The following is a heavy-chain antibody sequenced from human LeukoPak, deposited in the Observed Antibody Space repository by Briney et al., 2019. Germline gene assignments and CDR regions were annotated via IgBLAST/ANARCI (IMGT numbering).Heavy chain of an antibody. J-gene: IGHJ4*02. Sequence: GGSLRLSCAASGFTFSSYAMSWVRQAPGKGLEWVSAISGSGGSTYYADSVKGRFTISRDSSKNTLYLQMNSLRAEDTAVYYCAKPAERGVVAATHFDYWGQGTLVTVSS. CDR1: GFTFSSYA. V-gene: IGHV3-23*01. CDR3: AKPAERGVVAATHFDY. CDR2: ISGSGGST. D-gene: IGHD2-15*01.